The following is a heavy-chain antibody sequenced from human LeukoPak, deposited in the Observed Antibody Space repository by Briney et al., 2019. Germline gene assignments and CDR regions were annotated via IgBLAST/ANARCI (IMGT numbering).Heavy chain of an antibody. D-gene: IGHD6-6*01. CDR2: IKPDGSQK. J-gene: IGHJ6*02. Sequence: GGSLSLSCAASGFTFSSYWMSWVRQAPGKGLEWADNIKPDGSQKYYVDSVKGRFTISRDNAKNSLYMQMNSLRAEDTAVYYCARSSYYYYYGMDVWGQGTTVTVSS. CDR1: GFTFSSYW. V-gene: IGHV3-7*01. CDR3: ARSSYYYYYGMDV.